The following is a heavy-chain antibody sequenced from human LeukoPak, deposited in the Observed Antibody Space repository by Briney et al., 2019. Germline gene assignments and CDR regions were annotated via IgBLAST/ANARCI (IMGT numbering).Heavy chain of an antibody. CDR1: GFTFSSYN. Sequence: PGGSLRLSCVVSGFTFSSYNMNWVRQAPGKGLEWVASIGTSGTYIYNADSMTGRFTISRDSAENSLYLQMNSLRAEDTAVYYCARTSLNKKKEYSSSWYPSYYYYYYMDVWGKGTTVTVSS. V-gene: IGHV3-21*01. J-gene: IGHJ6*03. CDR2: IGTSGTYI. CDR3: ARTSLNKKKEYSSSWYPSYYYYYYMDV. D-gene: IGHD6-13*01.